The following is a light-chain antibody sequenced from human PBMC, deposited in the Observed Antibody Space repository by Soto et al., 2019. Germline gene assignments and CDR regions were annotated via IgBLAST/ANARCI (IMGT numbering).Light chain of an antibody. Sequence: EIVLTQSPATLSLSPGERATLSCRASQSVNSYLAWYQQKPGQAPRLLIYDASKRATGIPTRFSGSGSGTDFTLTISSLEPEDFEVYYCQQRSNWPPAFGQGTRLEIK. CDR2: DAS. J-gene: IGKJ5*01. V-gene: IGKV3-11*01. CDR1: QSVNSY. CDR3: QQRSNWPPA.